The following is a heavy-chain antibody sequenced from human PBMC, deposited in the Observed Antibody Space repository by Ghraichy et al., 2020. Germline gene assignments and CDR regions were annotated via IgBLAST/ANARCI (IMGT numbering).Heavy chain of an antibody. CDR1: GFTVSSNY. CDR2: IYSGGRT. D-gene: IGHD3-10*01. V-gene: IGHV3-66*01. Sequence: LSLTCAASGFTVSSNYMSWVRQAPGKGLEWVSVIYSGGRTYYADSVKGRFTISRDNSKNTLYLQMNGLTAEDTAVYYCASDYASGSYSLGYWGQGTLVTVSS. CDR3: ASDYASGSYSLGY. J-gene: IGHJ4*02.